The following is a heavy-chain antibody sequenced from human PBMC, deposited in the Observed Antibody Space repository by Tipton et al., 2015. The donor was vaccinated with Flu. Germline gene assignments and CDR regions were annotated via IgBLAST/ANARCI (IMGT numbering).Heavy chain of an antibody. CDR1: GYRFTDYY. J-gene: IGHJ5*02. CDR3: ARRDYSNYVSDPKSWFDP. V-gene: IGHV1-2*02. D-gene: IGHD4-11*01. CDR2: ISPKTGGT. Sequence: QVQLVQSGAEVKKPGASLKVSCKASGYRFTDYYIHWVRQAPGQGLEWMGWISPKTGGTNSAQQFQGRVTMTRDTSINTVYMDLRTLRSDDTAVYYCARRDYSNYVSDPKSWFDPWGQGTLVAVSS.